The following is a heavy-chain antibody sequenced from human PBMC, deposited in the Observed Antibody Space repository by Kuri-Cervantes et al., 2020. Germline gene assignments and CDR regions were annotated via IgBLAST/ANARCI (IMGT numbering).Heavy chain of an antibody. D-gene: IGHD3-10*01. V-gene: IGHV3-21*03. CDR3: TTDLNSGFREPNVDY. CDR1: GFTFSSYS. J-gene: IGHJ4*02. Sequence: GESLKISCAASGFTFSSYSMNWVRQAPGKGLEWVSSISSSSSYIYYADSVKGRFTISRDDSKNTLYLQMNSLKTEDTAVYYCTTDLNSGFREPNVDYWGQGTLVTVSS. CDR2: ISSSSSYI.